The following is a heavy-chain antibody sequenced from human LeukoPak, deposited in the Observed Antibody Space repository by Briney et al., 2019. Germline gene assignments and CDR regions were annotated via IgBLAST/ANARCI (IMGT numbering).Heavy chain of an antibody. CDR3: AYKDSRFIAFDL. D-gene: IGHD3-22*01. Sequence: SGPTLVNPTHTLTLTCTFSWFSLSTSGVGVGWIRQPPGKALEWLALIYWDDDKRYSPSLKSRLTITKDTSKTQVVLTMTNMDPVDTATQYCAYKDSRFIAFDLWGQGTMVTVSS. CDR1: WFSLSTSGVG. V-gene: IGHV2-5*02. CDR2: IYWDDDK. J-gene: IGHJ3*01.